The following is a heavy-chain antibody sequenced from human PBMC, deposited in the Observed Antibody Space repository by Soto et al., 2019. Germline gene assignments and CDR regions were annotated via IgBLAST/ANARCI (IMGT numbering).Heavy chain of an antibody. CDR3: ARDSSTWFPYYGIYG. CDR2: INHSGSN. D-gene: IGHD3-10*01. V-gene: IGHV4-34*01. CDR1: GGSFRTYY. J-gene: IGHJ6*02. Sequence: SETLSLTCVVSGGSFRTYYYNWIRQSPGKGLEWIGEINHSGSNNYGPSLKSRVTMSLDTSKNQFSLKLTSVTAADTAVYYCARDSSTWFPYYGIYGCGQGTTFTLSS.